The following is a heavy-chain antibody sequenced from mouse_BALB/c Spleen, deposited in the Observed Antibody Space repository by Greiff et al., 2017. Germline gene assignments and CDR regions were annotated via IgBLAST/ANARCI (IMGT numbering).Heavy chain of an antibody. CDR1: GYTFTSYW. Sequence: QVQLQQSGAELVKPGASVKLSCKASGYTFTSYWMHWVKQRPGQGLEWIGEINPSNGRTNYNEKFKSKATLTVDKSSSTAYMQLSSLTSEDSAVYYCARLDYGYAMDYWGPGTSVTVSS. D-gene: IGHD2-2*01. CDR3: ARLDYGYAMDY. CDR2: INPSNGRT. V-gene: IGHV1S81*02. J-gene: IGHJ4*01.